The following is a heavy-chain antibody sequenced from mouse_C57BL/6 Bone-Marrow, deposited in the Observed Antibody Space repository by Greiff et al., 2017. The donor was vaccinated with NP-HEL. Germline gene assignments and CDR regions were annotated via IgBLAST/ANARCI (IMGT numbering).Heavy chain of an antibody. V-gene: IGHV5-17*01. CDR1: GFTFSDYG. CDR3: ARKWIYMYSNDVGYYAMDY. Sequence: EVKLVESGGGLVKPGGSLKLSCAASGFTFSDYGMHWVRQAPEKGLEWVAYISSGSSTIYYADTVKGRFTISRDNAKNTLFLQMTSLRSGDTAMYYCARKWIYMYSNDVGYYAMDYWGQGTSVTVSS. CDR2: ISSGSSTI. J-gene: IGHJ4*01. D-gene: IGHD2-12*01.